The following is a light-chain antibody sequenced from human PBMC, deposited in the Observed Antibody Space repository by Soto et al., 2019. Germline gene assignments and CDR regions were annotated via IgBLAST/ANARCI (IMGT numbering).Light chain of an antibody. J-gene: IGLJ1*01. CDR2: EVS. Sequence: QSALTQPASVSGSPGQSITISCTGTSSDVGSYNLVSWYQHHPGKAPKLMIYEVSKRPSGVSNRFSGSKSGNTASLTISGLQAEDEADYYCCSYAGSSTFPYVFGTGTKPTVL. CDR1: SSDVGSYNL. V-gene: IGLV2-23*02. CDR3: CSYAGSSTFPYV.